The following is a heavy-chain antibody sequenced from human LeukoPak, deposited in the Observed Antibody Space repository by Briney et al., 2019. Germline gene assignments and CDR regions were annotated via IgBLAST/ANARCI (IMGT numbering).Heavy chain of an antibody. D-gene: IGHD3-10*01. V-gene: IGHV1-69*04. CDR3: ARTYYYGSGSYWGVYYFDY. Sequence: SVKVSCKASGYTFTSYAMHWVRQAPGQGLEWMGRIIPILGIANYAQKFQGRVTITADKSTSTAYMELSSLRSEDTAVYYCARTYYYGSGSYWGVYYFDYWGQGTLVTVSS. J-gene: IGHJ4*02. CDR1: GYTFTSYA. CDR2: IIPILGIA.